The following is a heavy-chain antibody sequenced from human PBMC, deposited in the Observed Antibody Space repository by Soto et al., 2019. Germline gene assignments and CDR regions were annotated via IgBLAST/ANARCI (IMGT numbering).Heavy chain of an antibody. CDR1: EFTFSSYA. Sequence: QVQLVESGGGVVQPGESLRLSCAASEFTFSSYAMHWVRQAPGKGLEWVAVVSNDGSNKYYGDSVKGRFTISRDNAKNTLNLPMNSLTAEDTAVYYCAKDQSTNSRSYHALDVWGQGTTVTVSS. CDR2: VSNDGSNK. D-gene: IGHD2-8*01. J-gene: IGHJ6*02. CDR3: AKDQSTNSRSYHALDV. V-gene: IGHV3-30*18.